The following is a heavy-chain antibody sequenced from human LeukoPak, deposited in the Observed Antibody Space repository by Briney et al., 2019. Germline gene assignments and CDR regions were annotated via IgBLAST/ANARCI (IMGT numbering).Heavy chain of an antibody. D-gene: IGHD3-3*01. CDR2: TSYDGSNK. CDR3: PKLPEEVWSSFYSWFDP. J-gene: IGHJ5*02. V-gene: IGHV3-30*18. Sequence: RQAPGKGLEWVALTSYDGSNKYYGDSVKGRFTISRDNSKNTLYLQMNSLRAQDTAVYYCPKLPEEVWSSFYSWFDPWGQGTLVTVFS.